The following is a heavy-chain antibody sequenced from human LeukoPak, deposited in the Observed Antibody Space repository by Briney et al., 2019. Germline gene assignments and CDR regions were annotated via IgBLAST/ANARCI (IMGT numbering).Heavy chain of an antibody. Sequence: GGSLRLSCAASGFTFSSYSMNWVRQAPGKGLEWVSSISSSSSYIYYADSVKGRFTISRDNAKNSLYLQMNSLRAEDTAVYYCARIHDSSGWLQPDYGGQGTLVTVSS. J-gene: IGHJ4*02. D-gene: IGHD6-19*01. CDR2: ISSSSSYI. CDR1: GFTFSSYS. CDR3: ARIHDSSGWLQPDY. V-gene: IGHV3-21*01.